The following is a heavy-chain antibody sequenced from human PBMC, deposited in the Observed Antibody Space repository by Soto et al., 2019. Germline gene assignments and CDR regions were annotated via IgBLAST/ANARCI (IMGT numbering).Heavy chain of an antibody. V-gene: IGHV3-13*01. CDR3: ARHPVGHYYDSSGYPNPADY. J-gene: IGHJ4*02. Sequence: PGGSLRLSCAASGFTFSSYDMHWVRQATGKGLEWVSAIGTAGDTYYPGSVKGRFTISRENAKNSLYLQMNSLRAEDTAVYYCARHPVGHYYDSSGYPNPADYWGQGTLVTVSS. CDR2: IGTAGDT. CDR1: GFTFSSYD. D-gene: IGHD3-22*01.